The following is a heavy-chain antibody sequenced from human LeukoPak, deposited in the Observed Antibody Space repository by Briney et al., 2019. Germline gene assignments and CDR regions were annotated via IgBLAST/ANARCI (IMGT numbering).Heavy chain of an antibody. CDR3: ARAPHFFDTSGSRYYFDY. D-gene: IGHD3-22*01. V-gene: IGHV4-39*07. Sequence: SSETLSLTCSVSGGSISSSSPYWGWIRQPPGKGLEWIGSISYSGSTYYNPSLKSRVTISVDTSKNQFSLNLSSVTAADTAVYYCARAPHFFDTSGSRYYFDYWGQGALVTVSS. CDR1: GGSISSSSPY. J-gene: IGHJ4*02. CDR2: ISYSGST.